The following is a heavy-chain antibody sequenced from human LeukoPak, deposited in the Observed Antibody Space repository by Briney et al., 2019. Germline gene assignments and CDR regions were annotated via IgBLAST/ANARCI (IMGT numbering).Heavy chain of an antibody. CDR1: GYTFTGYY. J-gene: IGHJ4*02. CDR3: ARVITVATGSDY. D-gene: IGHD6-19*01. Sequence: ASVKVSCKASGYTFTGYYMHWVRQAPGQGLEWMGWINANSGGTNYAQKFQGRVTMTRDTSINTAYMEPSRLRSDDTAVYYCARVITVATGSDYWGQGTLVTVSS. V-gene: IGHV1-2*02. CDR2: INANSGGT.